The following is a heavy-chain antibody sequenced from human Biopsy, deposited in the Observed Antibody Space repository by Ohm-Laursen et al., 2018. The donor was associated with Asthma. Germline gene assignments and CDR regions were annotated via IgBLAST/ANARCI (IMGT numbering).Heavy chain of an antibody. CDR3: ARHPYVDGSDNYYCRGNDYYLGMDV. D-gene: IGHD3-10*01. V-gene: IGHV1-69*13. J-gene: IGHJ6*02. CDR2: IIPIFGTA. CDR1: GGTFSSYS. Sequence: VASVKVSCKASGGTFSSYSVSWVRQAPGQGLEWMGGIIPIFGTANYAQKFQGRVTITADESTSTAYMELSSLRSEDTAVYYCARHPYVDGSDNYYCRGNDYYLGMDVWGQGTTVTVSS.